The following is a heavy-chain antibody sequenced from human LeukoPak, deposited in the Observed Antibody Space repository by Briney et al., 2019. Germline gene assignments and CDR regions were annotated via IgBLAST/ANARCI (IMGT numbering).Heavy chain of an antibody. CDR3: ARDHVRSSMVRGVIVLFDY. Sequence: ASVKVSCKASGSTFTRYYMHWVRQSPGQGLEWMGWINPNSGGTNYAQKFKGRVTMNRDTSISTAYMELSRLRSDDTAVYYCARDHVRSSMVRGVIVLFDYWGQGTLVTVSS. CDR1: GSTFTRYY. CDR2: INPNSGGT. J-gene: IGHJ4*02. V-gene: IGHV1-2*02. D-gene: IGHD3-10*01.